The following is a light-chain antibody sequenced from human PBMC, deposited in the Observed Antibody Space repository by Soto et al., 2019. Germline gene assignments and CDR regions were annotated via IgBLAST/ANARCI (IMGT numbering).Light chain of an antibody. Sequence: QSVLTQPASVSGSPGQSITFSCTGTSSDVGSYDYVSWHQQHPGKAPKLIIYDVNNRPSGVPSRFSGSKSGNTASLIISGLQTEDEADYYCCAYSTSGTHLFGTG. V-gene: IGLV2-14*03. CDR2: DVN. CDR3: CAYSTSGTHL. CDR1: SSDVGSYDY. J-gene: IGLJ1*01.